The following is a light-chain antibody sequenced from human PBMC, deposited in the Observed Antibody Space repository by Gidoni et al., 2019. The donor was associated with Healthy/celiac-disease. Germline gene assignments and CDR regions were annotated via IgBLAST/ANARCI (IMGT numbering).Light chain of an antibody. CDR2: AAS. CDR1: QSISSY. V-gene: IGKV1-39*01. CDR3: QQSYSTPLT. J-gene: IGKJ4*02. Sequence: DIQMTQSPSSLSASVGDRVTITCLASQSISSYLNWYQQKPGKAPKLLIYAASSLQSGVPSRFSGSGSGTDFTLTSSSLQPEDFATYYCQQSYSTPLTFVGGTKVESK.